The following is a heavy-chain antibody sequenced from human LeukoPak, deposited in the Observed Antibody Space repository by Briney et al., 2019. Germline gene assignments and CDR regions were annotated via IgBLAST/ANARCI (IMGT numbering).Heavy chain of an antibody. D-gene: IGHD3-10*01. Sequence: SETLSLTCTVSGVSISSSSYYWGWLRPRPGKGLEWFGSIYYSGSTYYNPSLKSRVTISVDTSKNQFSLKLSSVTAADTAVYYCARHGGGYGSGTYYYFDFWGQGALVTVSS. V-gene: IGHV4-39*01. J-gene: IGHJ4*02. CDR2: IYYSGST. CDR1: GVSISSSSYY. CDR3: ARHGGGYGSGTYYYFDF.